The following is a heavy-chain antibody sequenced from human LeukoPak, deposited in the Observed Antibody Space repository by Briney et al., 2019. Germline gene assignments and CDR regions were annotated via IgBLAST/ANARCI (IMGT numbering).Heavy chain of an antibody. Sequence: GGSLRLSCAASGFTFSSYSMNWVRQAPGKGLEWVSSISSSSSYIYYADSVKGRFTISGDNAKNSLYLQMNSLRAEDTAVYYCARDELELQGFDYWGQGTLVTVSS. CDR2: ISSSSSYI. CDR3: ARDELELQGFDY. D-gene: IGHD1-7*01. CDR1: GFTFSSYS. V-gene: IGHV3-21*01. J-gene: IGHJ4*02.